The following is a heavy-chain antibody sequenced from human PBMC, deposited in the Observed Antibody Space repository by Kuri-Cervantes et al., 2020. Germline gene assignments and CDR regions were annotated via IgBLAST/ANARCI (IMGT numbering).Heavy chain of an antibody. V-gene: IGHV3-74*03. CDR1: GFTFRDYY. CDR2: IDSGGSST. CDR3: ARVRPQPYSSSWYKGAFDI. J-gene: IGHJ3*02. D-gene: IGHD6-13*01. Sequence: GESLKISCVASGFTFRDYYMIWVRQVPGKGLVWVSRIDSGGSSTTNADSVKGRFTISRDNAKNSLYLQMNSLRAEDTAVYYCARVRPQPYSSSWYKGAFDIWGQGTMVTVSS.